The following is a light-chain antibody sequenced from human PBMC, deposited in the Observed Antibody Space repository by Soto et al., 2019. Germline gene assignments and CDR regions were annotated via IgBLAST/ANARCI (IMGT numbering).Light chain of an antibody. CDR1: QSVRSD. CDR3: QQYSEWFS. V-gene: IGKV3-15*01. CDR2: SAS. Sequence: EILMTQSADTLSVSPGDRATLSCWASQSVRSDLAWYQQKPGQAPRLLIFSASTRATGIPARFSGSGSGTEFNLTISGLQSEDVGVYYCQQYSEWFSFGGGTKVQLK. J-gene: IGKJ4*01.